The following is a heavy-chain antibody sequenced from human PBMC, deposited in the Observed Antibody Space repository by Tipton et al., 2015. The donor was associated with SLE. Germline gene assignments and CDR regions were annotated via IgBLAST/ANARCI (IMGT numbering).Heavy chain of an antibody. CDR1: GGSISSYF. V-gene: IGHV4-59*12. D-gene: IGHD7-27*01. CDR2: IFYTGST. J-gene: IGHJ4*02. CDR3: ARDPNGGYGSFDY. Sequence: TLSLTCSVSGGSISSYFWTWIRQPPGKGLEWIGHIFYTGSTRYNPSLKSRVTISVDTSKNQFSLKLSSVTAADTAVYYCARDPNGGYGSFDYWGLGALVTVSS.